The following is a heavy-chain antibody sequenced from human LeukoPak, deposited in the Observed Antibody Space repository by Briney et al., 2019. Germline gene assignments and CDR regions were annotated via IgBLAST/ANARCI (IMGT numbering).Heavy chain of an antibody. CDR3: AKDWGGYTYGPIDY. J-gene: IGHJ4*02. Sequence: GGSLRPSRAVPGSTFGNYAINWFRRAPGKGLEWVSGLSGSGKTTYYADSVKGRFAISRDNSENTLYLQMNSLRADDTALYYWAKDWGGYTYGPIDYWGQGTLVTVSS. V-gene: IGHV3-23*01. D-gene: IGHD2-15*01. CDR1: GSTFGNYA. CDR2: LSGSGKTT.